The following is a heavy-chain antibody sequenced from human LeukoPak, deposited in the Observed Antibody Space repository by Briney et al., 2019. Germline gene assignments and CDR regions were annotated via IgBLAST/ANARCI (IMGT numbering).Heavy chain of an antibody. D-gene: IGHD2-15*01. J-gene: IGHJ6*02. CDR2: ISSSSYI. CDR1: GFTFSSYS. Sequence: GGSLRLSCAASGFTFSSYSMNWVRQAPGKGLEWVSSISSSSYIYYADSVKGRFTISRDNAKNSLYLQMNSLRDEDTAVYYCARDPYCSGGSCYSNYYYGMDVWGQGTTVTVSS. V-gene: IGHV3-21*01. CDR3: ARDPYCSGGSCYSNYYYGMDV.